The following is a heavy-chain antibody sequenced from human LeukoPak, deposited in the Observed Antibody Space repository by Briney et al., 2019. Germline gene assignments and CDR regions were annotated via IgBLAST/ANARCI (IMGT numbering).Heavy chain of an antibody. D-gene: IGHD3-3*01. CDR3: ARDLSGITIFGVVPHYYYYGMDV. V-gene: IGHV4-30-2*01. CDR1: GGSISSNTYS. CDR2: IYHSGST. J-gene: IGHJ6*02. Sequence: SETLSLTCAVSGGSISSNTYSWNWIRQPPGKGLEWIGYIYHSGSTNYNPSLKSRVTMSVDTSKNQFSLKLSSVTAADTAVYYCARDLSGITIFGVVPHYYYYGMDVWGQGTTVTVSS.